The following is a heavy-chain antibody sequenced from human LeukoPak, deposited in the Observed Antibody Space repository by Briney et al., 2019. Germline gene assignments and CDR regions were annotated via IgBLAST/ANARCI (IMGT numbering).Heavy chain of an antibody. CDR2: IYHSGST. Sequence: SETLSLTCTVSGGSITGFYWNWIRQPLGMELEWIGYIYHSGSTNYSPSLKSRVTISVDTSKNQFSLKLSSVTAADTAVYYCARGSRSPEGGLLYVYWGQGTLVTVSS. CDR3: ARGSRSPEGGLLYVY. CDR1: GGSITGFY. D-gene: IGHD3-10*01. V-gene: IGHV4-59*12. J-gene: IGHJ4*02.